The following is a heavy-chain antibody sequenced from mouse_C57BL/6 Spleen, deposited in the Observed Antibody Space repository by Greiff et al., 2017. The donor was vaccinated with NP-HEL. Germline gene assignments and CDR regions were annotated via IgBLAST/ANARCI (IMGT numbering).Heavy chain of an antibody. V-gene: IGHV5-4*03. D-gene: IGHD3-1*01. CDR3: ARGLRREWYFDV. CDR1: GFTFSSYA. Sequence: EVMLVESGGGLVKPGGSLKLSCAASGFTFSSYAMSWVRQTPEKRLEWVATISDGGSYTYYPDNVKGRFTISRDNAKNHLYLQMSHLKSEDTAMYYCARGLRREWYFDVWGTGTTVTVSS. CDR2: ISDGGSYT. J-gene: IGHJ1*03.